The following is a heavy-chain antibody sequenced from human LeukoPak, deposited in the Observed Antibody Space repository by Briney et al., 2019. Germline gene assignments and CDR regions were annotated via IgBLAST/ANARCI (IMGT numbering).Heavy chain of an antibody. CDR1: GVTVSSNY. D-gene: IGHD3-22*01. J-gene: IGHJ4*02. CDR3: ASSFDRDSSGYDRPPGY. CDR2: IYTADVTCCADGTT. V-gene: IGHV3-53*01. Sequence: GGSLRLSCSASGVTVSSNYMSWVRQAPGKGLEWVSVIYTADVTCCADGTTFYAEIVKDRFTISRDNSKSTMYLQMNSLRGDDTAVYYCASSFDRDSSGYDRPPGYWGQGTVVSVRS.